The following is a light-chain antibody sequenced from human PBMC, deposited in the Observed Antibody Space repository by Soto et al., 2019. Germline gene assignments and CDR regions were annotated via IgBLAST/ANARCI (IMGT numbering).Light chain of an antibody. CDR3: QQYAGPPRT. CDR1: QTITTSQ. CDR2: GAS. J-gene: IGKJ1*01. Sequence: EIVLTQSPGTLSLSPGERATLFCRASQTITTSQLAWYQQKPGQAPRVLIFGASNRATGIPDRFSGSGSGTDFTLTISRLEPEDFAIYYCQQYAGPPRTFGQGTTVEVK. V-gene: IGKV3-20*01.